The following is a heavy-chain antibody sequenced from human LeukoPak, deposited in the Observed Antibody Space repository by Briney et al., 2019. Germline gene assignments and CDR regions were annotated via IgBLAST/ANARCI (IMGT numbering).Heavy chain of an antibody. CDR3: ARGASGTLYDAFDI. Sequence: SETLSLTCTVSGGSISTYYWSWIRQPPGEGLEWIGSIYYSGTTHSNPSLKSRATISVGTSKNHLSLKVSSVTAADTAVYYCARGASGTLYDAFDIWGQGTMVTVSS. J-gene: IGHJ3*02. D-gene: IGHD1-26*01. CDR1: GGSISTYY. CDR2: IYYSGTT. V-gene: IGHV4-59*01.